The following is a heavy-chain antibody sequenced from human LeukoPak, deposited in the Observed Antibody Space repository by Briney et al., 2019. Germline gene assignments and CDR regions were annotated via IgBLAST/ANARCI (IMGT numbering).Heavy chain of an antibody. D-gene: IGHD3-16*01. CDR2: ISYDGSNK. Sequence: GGSLRLSCAASGFTFSSYGMHWVRQAPGKGLEWVAVISYDGSNKYYADSVKGRLTISRDNSKNTLYLQMNSLRAEDTAVYYCANDLAHYYYGMDVWGQGTTVTVSS. CDR1: GFTFSSYG. CDR3: ANDLAHYYYGMDV. J-gene: IGHJ6*02. V-gene: IGHV3-30*18.